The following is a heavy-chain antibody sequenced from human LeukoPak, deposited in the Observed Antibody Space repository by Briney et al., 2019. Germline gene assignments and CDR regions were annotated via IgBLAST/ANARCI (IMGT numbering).Heavy chain of an antibody. CDR1: GGFISSYY. CDR2: IYYSGST. V-gene: IGHV4-59*01. D-gene: IGHD3-22*01. J-gene: IGHJ4*02. CDR3: AIYSSSDSSGYYHFDY. Sequence: SETLSLTCTVSGGFISSYYWSWIRQPPGKGLEWIGYIYYSGSTNYNPSLKSRVTISVDTSKNQFSLKLSSVTAADTAVYYCAIYSSSDSSGYYHFDYWGQGTLVTVSS.